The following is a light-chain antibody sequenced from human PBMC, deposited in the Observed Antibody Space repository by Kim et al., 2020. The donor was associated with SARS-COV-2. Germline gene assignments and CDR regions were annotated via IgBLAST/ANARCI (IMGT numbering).Light chain of an antibody. J-gene: IGKJ1*01. CDR3: QQSYIAPWT. V-gene: IGKV1-39*01. CDR1: ETMSTY. Sequence: DIKMTQSPSSLSATVGDRVTITCRASETMSTYLNWYHQKPGKAPILLIYIASILQSGVPARFSGSGSVTEFTLTINNLQPEDFATYCCQQSYIAPWTLGQGTKVDI. CDR2: IAS.